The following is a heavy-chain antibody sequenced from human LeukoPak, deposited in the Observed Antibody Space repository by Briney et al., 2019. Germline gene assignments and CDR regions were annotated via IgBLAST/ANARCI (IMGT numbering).Heavy chain of an antibody. CDR2: IYHSGSA. J-gene: IGHJ5*02. CDR3: AREDRYSNWFDP. Sequence: SETLSLTCTVSGYSISSGDYWGWIRQPPGKGLEWIGSIYHSGSAYYNPSLKSRVTISVDTSKNQFSLKLSSVTAADTAVYYCAREDRYSNWFDPWGQGTLVTVSS. CDR1: GYSISSGDY. V-gene: IGHV4-38-2*02. D-gene: IGHD3-9*01.